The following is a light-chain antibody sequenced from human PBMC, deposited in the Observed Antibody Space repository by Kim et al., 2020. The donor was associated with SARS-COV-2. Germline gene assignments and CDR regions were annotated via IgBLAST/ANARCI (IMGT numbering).Light chain of an antibody. CDR1: STDVGGDNF. J-gene: IGLJ1*01. Sequence: SPGQSVTISCTGTSTDVGGDNFVSWYQQRPGNAPQLIIYDVNKRPSGVPDRFSGSKSANTASLTISGLQAEDEADYFCCSYSGNYVFGTGTKVTVL. CDR2: DVN. CDR3: CSYSGNYV. V-gene: IGLV2-11*03.